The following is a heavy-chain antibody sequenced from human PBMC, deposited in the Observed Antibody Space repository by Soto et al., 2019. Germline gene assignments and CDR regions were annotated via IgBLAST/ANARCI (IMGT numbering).Heavy chain of an antibody. CDR2: ISWNSGSI. V-gene: IGHV3-9*01. Sequence: PGGSLRLSCAASGFTFDDYAIHWVRRAPGKGLEWVSGISWNSGSIGYADSVKGRFTISRDNAKKSLYLQMNSLRAEDTALYYCAKDIVPYSSGWYSDYWGQGTLVTVSS. D-gene: IGHD6-19*01. J-gene: IGHJ4*02. CDR3: AKDIVPYSSGWYSDY. CDR1: GFTFDDYA.